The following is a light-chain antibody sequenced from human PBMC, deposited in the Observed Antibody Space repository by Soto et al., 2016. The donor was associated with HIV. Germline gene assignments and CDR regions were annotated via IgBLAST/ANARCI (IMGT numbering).Light chain of an antibody. CDR3: QQYNSYSKT. CDR2: AAS. Sequence: DIQMTQSPSSLSASVGDRVTITCRASQSISTYLNWYQQRPGKAPKLLIYAASILQSGVPSSFSGSGSGTDFTLTISSLQPEDFATYYCQQYNSYSKTFGQGTKLEIK. V-gene: IGKV1-39*01. CDR1: QSISTY. J-gene: IGKJ2*01.